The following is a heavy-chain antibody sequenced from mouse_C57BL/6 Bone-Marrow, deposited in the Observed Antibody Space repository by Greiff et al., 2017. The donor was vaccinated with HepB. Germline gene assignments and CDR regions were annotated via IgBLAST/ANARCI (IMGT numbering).Heavy chain of an antibody. D-gene: IGHD1-1*01. CDR1: GYTFTSYG. CDR2: IYPRSGNT. V-gene: IGHV1-81*01. Sequence: QVHVKQSGAELARPGASVKLSCKASGYTFTSYGISWVKQRTGQGLEWIGEIYPRSGNTYYNEKFKGKATLTADKSSSTAYMELRSLTSEDSAVYFCARMDYGSSYVGYWGQGTTLTVSS. CDR3: ARMDYGSSYVGY. J-gene: IGHJ2*01.